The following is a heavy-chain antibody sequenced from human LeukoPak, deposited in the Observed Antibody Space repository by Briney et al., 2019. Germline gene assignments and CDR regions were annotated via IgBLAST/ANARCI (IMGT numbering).Heavy chain of an antibody. D-gene: IGHD5-24*01. V-gene: IGHV1-69*05. Sequence: SVKVSCKASGGTFSSYAIRWVRQAPGQGLEWMGRIIPIFGTANYAQKFQGRVTITTDESTSTAYMELSSLRSEDTAVYYCARDLNLIIDYWGQGTLVTVSS. CDR3: ARDLNLIIDY. J-gene: IGHJ4*02. CDR2: IIPIFGTA. CDR1: GGTFSSYA.